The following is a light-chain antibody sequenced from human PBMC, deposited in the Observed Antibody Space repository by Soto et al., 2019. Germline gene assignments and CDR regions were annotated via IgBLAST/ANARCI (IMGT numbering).Light chain of an antibody. Sequence: QSVLTQPPSASGTPGQRVTISCSGSRSSIGSNTINWYQHLPGTAPKLLIYSNHHRPSGVPDRISGSKSGTSASLAISGLQSEDESDYYCAAWDDSLNGFYVCGYGNKLTVL. J-gene: IGLJ1*01. CDR3: AAWDDSLNGFYV. CDR2: SNH. CDR1: RSSIGSNT. V-gene: IGLV1-44*01.